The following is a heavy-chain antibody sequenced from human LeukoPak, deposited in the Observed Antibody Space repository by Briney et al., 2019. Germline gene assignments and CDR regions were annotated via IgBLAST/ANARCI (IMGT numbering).Heavy chain of an antibody. Sequence: SQTLSLTCAISEDSVSSNSAAWNWIRQPPSRGLEWLGRTYYRSKWYNDYAVSVKSRITINPDTSKNQFSLQLNSVTPEDTAVYYCARESVGIAVAGTLTHWGQGTLVTVSS. D-gene: IGHD6-19*01. CDR3: ARESVGIAVAGTLTH. CDR1: EDSVSSNSAA. V-gene: IGHV6-1*01. CDR2: TYYRSKWYN. J-gene: IGHJ4*02.